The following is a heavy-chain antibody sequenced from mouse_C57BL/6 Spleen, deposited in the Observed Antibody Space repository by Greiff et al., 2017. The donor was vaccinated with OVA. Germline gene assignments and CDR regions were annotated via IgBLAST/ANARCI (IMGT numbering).Heavy chain of an antibody. D-gene: IGHD1-3*01. V-gene: IGHV6-3*01. Sequence: EVKLVESGGGLVQPGGSMKLSCVASGFTFSNYWMNWVRQSPEKGLEWVAQIRLKSDNYATHYAESVKGRFTISRDDSKSSVYLQMNNLRAEDTGIYYCTPGVGYFDYWGQGTTLTVSS. CDR3: TPGVGYFDY. CDR2: IRLKSDNYAT. J-gene: IGHJ2*01. CDR1: GFTFSNYW.